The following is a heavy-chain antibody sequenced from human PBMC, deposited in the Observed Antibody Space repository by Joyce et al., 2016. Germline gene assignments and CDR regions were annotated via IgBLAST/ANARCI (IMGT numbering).Heavy chain of an antibody. Sequence: QVQLVQSGAEAKKSGSSVNVACTASGGIFTTYAFSWVRQVPGQRPEWMEGIVPLFGTTKYSQRFQGRLTLSADKSTRTIYMNLRSLNFDDTAVYFCARDAPSEDNWFDPWGQGTLVTVSS. J-gene: IGHJ5*02. CDR1: GGIFTTYA. CDR3: ARDAPSEDNWFDP. CDR2: IVPLFGTT. V-gene: IGHV1-69*06.